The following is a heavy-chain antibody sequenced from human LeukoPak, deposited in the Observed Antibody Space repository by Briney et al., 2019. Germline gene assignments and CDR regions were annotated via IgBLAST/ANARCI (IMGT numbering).Heavy chain of an antibody. J-gene: IGHJ6*02. CDR1: GFTFDDYA. V-gene: IGHV3-9*01. CDR3: AKGGYSGYDSLRYYYGMDV. Sequence: GRSLRLSCAASGFTFDDYAMHWVRQAPGKGLEWVSGISWNSGSIGYADSVKGRFTISRDNAKNSLYLQMNSLRAEDTALYYCAKGGYSGYDSLRYYYGMDVWGQGTTVTVSS. D-gene: IGHD5-12*01. CDR2: ISWNSGSI.